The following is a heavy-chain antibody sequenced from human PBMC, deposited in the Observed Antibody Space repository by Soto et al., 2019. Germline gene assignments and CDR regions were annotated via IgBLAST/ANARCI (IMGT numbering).Heavy chain of an antibody. CDR2: IKSKTDGGTT. D-gene: IGHD5-12*01. V-gene: IGHV3-15*01. CDR3: TTERAWLRLMYVFDI. Sequence: GGSLRLSCAASGFTFSNAWMSWVRQAPGKGLEWVGRIKSKTDGGTTDYAAPVKGRFTISRDDSKNTLYLQMNSLKTEDTAVYYCTTERAWLRLMYVFDIWGQGTMVTVSS. J-gene: IGHJ3*02. CDR1: GFTFSNAW.